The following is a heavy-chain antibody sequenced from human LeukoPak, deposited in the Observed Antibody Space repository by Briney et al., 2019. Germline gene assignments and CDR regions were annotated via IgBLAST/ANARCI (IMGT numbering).Heavy chain of an antibody. V-gene: IGHV3-66*01. J-gene: IGHJ6*02. CDR3: ARGSQLPPFYYYYGMDV. D-gene: IGHD2-2*01. CDR1: GFTVSSNY. Sequence: GGSLRLSCAASGFTVSSNYMSWVRQAPGKGLEWVSVIYSGGSTYCADSVKGRFTISRDDSKNTLYLQMNSLRAEDTAVYYCARGSQLPPFYYYYGMDVWGQGTTVTVSS. CDR2: IYSGGST.